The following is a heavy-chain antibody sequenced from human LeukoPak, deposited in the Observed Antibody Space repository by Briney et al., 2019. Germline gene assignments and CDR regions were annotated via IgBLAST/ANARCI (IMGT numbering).Heavy chain of an antibody. CDR1: GFTFSSYS. D-gene: IGHD3-10*01. CDR2: ISSSSSYI. V-gene: IGHV3-21*01. CDR3: ARDRYFGA. J-gene: IGHJ1*01. Sequence: TGGSLRLSCAASGFTFSSYSMNWVRQAPGEGLEWVSSISSSSSYIYYADSVKGRFTISRDNAKKSLYLQMNSLRVEDTAVYFCARDRYFGAWGQGTLITVSS.